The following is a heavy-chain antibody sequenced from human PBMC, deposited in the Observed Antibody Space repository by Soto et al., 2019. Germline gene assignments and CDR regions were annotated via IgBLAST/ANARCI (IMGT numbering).Heavy chain of an antibody. CDR1: GYTFTDYY. D-gene: IGHD6-19*01. CDR2: INPNSGGT. CDR3: ARKGLTVAGLGY. V-gene: IGHV1-2*02. Sequence: QVQLVQSGAEVKKPGASVQVSCKASGYTFTDYYIHWVRQAPGQGLEWMGWINPNSGGTNYPQNFQVRVTMPRDTSISTAYMELSRLRSDDTAVYYCARKGLTVAGLGYWGQGALVTVSS. J-gene: IGHJ4*02.